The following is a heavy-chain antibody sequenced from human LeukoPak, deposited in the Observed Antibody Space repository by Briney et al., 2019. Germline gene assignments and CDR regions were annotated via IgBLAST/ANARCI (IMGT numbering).Heavy chain of an antibody. CDR2: ISGSGGST. Sequence: GGSLRLSCAASGFTFSSYAMSWVRQAPGKGLEWVSAISGSGGSTYYADSVMGRFTISGDNSKNTLYLQMNSLRAEDTAVYYCAKGGSYYCSSTSCYYYYYMDVWGKGTTVTVSS. CDR3: AKGGSYYCSSTSCYYYYYMDV. D-gene: IGHD2-2*01. CDR1: GFTFSSYA. J-gene: IGHJ6*03. V-gene: IGHV3-23*01.